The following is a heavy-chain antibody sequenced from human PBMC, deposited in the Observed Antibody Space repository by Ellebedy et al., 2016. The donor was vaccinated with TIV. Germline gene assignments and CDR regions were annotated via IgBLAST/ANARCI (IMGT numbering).Heavy chain of an antibody. V-gene: IGHV4-59*01. Sequence: MPSETLSLTCTVPGGSISSYYWSWIRRPPGKGLEWIGYIYYSGSTNYNPSLKSRVTIAVDTSKNQCSLKLSSVTAADTAVYYCARGEVGATLCFDYWGQGTLVTVSS. D-gene: IGHD1-26*01. CDR2: IYYSGST. CDR1: GGSISSYY. J-gene: IGHJ4*02. CDR3: ARGEVGATLCFDY.